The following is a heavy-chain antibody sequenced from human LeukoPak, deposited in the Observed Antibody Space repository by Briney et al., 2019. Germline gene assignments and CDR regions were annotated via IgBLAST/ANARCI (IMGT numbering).Heavy chain of an antibody. CDR2: INHSGST. V-gene: IGHV4-34*01. CDR3: ARVGTRLGLFY. CDR1: GGSFSGYH. J-gene: IGHJ4*02. D-gene: IGHD1-1*01. Sequence: SETLSLTCAVYGGSFSGYHWSWIRQPPGKGLEWIGEINHSGSTNYNPSLKSRVTISVDTSKNQFSLKLSSVTAADTAVYFCARVGTRLGLFYWGQGTLVTVSS.